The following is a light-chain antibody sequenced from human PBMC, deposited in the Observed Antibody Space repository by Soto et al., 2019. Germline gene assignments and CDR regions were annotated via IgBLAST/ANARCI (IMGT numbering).Light chain of an antibody. CDR1: QSINSW. J-gene: IGKJ1*01. CDR3: QQFNTVSRT. V-gene: IGKV1-5*03. CDR2: KAS. Sequence: DIQMTQSPSSLSAALLDGITATCLANQSINSWLAWYQQKPGKAPKILIYKASSLESGVPSRFSGSGSGTEFTLTISSLQPDDFATYYCQQFNTVSRTFGQGTMVDIK.